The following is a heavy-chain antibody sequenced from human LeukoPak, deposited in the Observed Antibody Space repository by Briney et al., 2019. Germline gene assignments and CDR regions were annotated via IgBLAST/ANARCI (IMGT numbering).Heavy chain of an antibody. J-gene: IGHJ6*02. D-gene: IGHD2/OR15-2a*01. CDR1: GFTIGPYA. V-gene: IGHV3-43*02. CDR3: ATWAFYHNLDV. Sequence: GGSLRLSCAASGFTIGPYAMYWVRQGPGRGLEWVSVIKADGSGTFYADSVRGRSITSRDNSKNSLYLQMNSLTSEDTALYYCATWAFYHNLDVWGQGTTVIVSS. CDR2: IKADGSGT.